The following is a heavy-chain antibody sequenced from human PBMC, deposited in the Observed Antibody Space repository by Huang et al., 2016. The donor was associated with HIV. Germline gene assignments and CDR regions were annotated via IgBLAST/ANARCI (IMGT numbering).Heavy chain of an antibody. Sequence: VQLVESGGVLVRPGGSLRLSCAASGFSFDSYSMTWVRQAPGKTLEWLSYISSSGWNIYYADSVKGRFTISRDNARNSLFLQLSSLRVEDTAVYHCVRDAGGKNFWGQGTLVSVSS. D-gene: IGHD1-26*01. J-gene: IGHJ4*02. V-gene: IGHV3-48*01. CDR1: GFSFDSYS. CDR2: ISSSGWNI. CDR3: VRDAGGKNF.